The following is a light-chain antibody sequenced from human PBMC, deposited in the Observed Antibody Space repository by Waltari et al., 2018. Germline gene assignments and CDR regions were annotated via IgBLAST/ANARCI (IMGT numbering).Light chain of an antibody. CDR1: SSDVGAYNF. J-gene: IGLJ1*01. V-gene: IGLV2-14*01. CDR3: SSFTRSNTYV. Sequence: QSALTQPASVSGSPGQSITISCTGTSSDVGAYNFASWYLQHPGKPPKLMIYELSNRPSGVSRRFSASKSGSTASLTISGLQAEDEADYHCSSFTRSNTYVFGAGTKVTVL. CDR2: ELS.